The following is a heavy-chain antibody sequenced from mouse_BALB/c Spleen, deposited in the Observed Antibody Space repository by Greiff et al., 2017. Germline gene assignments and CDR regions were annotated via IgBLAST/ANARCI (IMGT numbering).Heavy chain of an antibody. CDR2: IYPGNVNT. Sequence: QVQLKESGPELVKPGASVRISCKASGYTFTSYYIHWVKQRPGQGLEWIGWIYPGNVNTKYNEKFKGKATLTADKSSSTAYMQLSSLTSEDSAVYFCARGGTIGPYAMDYWGQGTSVTVSS. CDR1: GYTFTSYY. V-gene: IGHV1S56*01. D-gene: IGHD2-14*01. J-gene: IGHJ4*01. CDR3: ARGGTIGPYAMDY.